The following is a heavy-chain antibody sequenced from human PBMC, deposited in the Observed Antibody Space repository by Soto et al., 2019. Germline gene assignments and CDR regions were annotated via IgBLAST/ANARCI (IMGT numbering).Heavy chain of an antibody. CDR3: ASMRDSGSYYDY. D-gene: IGHD1-26*01. V-gene: IGHV4-31*03. J-gene: IGHJ4*02. CDR1: GGSISSGGYY. CDR2: IYYSGIT. Sequence: SETLSLTCTVSGGSISSGGYYWSWIRQHPGKGLEWIGYIYYSGITYYNPSLKNRVTISVDTSKNQFSLKLSSVTAADTAVYYCASMRDSGSYYDYWGQGTLVTVSS.